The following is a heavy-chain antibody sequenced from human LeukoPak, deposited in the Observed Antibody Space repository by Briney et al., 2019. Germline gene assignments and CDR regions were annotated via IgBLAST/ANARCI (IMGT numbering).Heavy chain of an antibody. J-gene: IGHJ4*02. V-gene: IGHV4-59*01. CDR3: ARGMQWLPPRLIDY. CDR2: IYYSGST. CDR1: GGSISSYY. Sequence: PSETLSLTCTVSGGSISSYYWSWIRQPPGKGLEWIGYIYYSGSTNYNPSLKSRVTISVDTSKNQFSLKLSSVTAADTAVYYCARGMQWLPPRLIDYWGQGTLVTVSS. D-gene: IGHD5-12*01.